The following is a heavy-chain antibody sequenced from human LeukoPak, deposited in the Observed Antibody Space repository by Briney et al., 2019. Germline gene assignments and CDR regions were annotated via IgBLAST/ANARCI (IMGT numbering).Heavy chain of an antibody. J-gene: IGHJ4*02. D-gene: IGHD5-24*01. V-gene: IGHV3-7*04. Sequence: GGSLRLSCEVSGFTFNSYWMDWVRQAPGKGLEWVANIKQDGSKKSYVDSVKGRFTISRDNAKNSLYLQMNSLRAEDTAIYYCTRVGYIDEGIDYWGQGTLVTVSS. CDR2: IKQDGSKK. CDR1: GFTFNSYW. CDR3: TRVGYIDEGIDY.